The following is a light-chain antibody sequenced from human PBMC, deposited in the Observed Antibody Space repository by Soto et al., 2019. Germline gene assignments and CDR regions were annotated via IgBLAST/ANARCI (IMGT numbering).Light chain of an antibody. V-gene: IGLV2-14*01. CDR1: DSDVGGYDY. Sequence: QSALTQPASVSGFPGQSITISCTGTDSDVGGYDYVSWYQQHPGKAPKLMIYGVTNRPSGVSSRFSGSKSGNTASLTISGLQADDKANYYCRSFTSSTTPHVVFGGGTKLTVL. CDR2: GVT. CDR3: RSFTSSTTPHVV. J-gene: IGLJ2*01.